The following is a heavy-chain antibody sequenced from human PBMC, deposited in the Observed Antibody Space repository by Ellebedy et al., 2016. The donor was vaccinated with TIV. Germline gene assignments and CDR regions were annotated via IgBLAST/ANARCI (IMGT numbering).Heavy chain of an antibody. J-gene: IGHJ4*02. CDR2: IKRDGSDE. CDR1: GFIFSGFW. Sequence: GESLKISXAASGFIFSGFWMTWVRQAPGKGLEWVANIKRDGSDEYYVDSVKGRFTISRDNAKNSLYLQMNSLRAEDTAVYYCAGRGYWGQGTLVTVSS. CDR3: AGRGY. V-gene: IGHV3-7*01.